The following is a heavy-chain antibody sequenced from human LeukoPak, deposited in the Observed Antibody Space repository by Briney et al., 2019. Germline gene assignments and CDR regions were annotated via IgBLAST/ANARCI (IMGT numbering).Heavy chain of an antibody. D-gene: IGHD1-1*01. CDR2: ISYDGSNK. CDR3: AKDLAWGEATGSWDY. Sequence: GGSLRLSCAASGFTFSSYGMHWVRQAPGKGLEWVAVISYDGSNKYYADSVKGRFTISRDNSKNTLYLQMNSLRAEDTAVYYCAKDLAWGEATGSWDYWGQGTLVTVSS. V-gene: IGHV3-30*18. CDR1: GFTFSSYG. J-gene: IGHJ4*02.